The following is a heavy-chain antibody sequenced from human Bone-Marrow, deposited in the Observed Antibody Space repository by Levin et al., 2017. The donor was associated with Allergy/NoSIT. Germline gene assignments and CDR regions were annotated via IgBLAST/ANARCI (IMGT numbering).Heavy chain of an antibody. D-gene: IGHD3-10*01. CDR3: ATRGDYGSGSYWVERNWFDP. Sequence: GASVKVSCAASGFTFSSYSMNWVRQAPGKGLEWVSSISSSSSYIYYADSVKGRFTISRDNAKNSLYLQMNSLRAEDTAVYYCATRGDYGSGSYWVERNWFDPWGQGTLVTVSS. V-gene: IGHV3-21*01. CDR2: ISSSSSYI. J-gene: IGHJ5*02. CDR1: GFTFSSYS.